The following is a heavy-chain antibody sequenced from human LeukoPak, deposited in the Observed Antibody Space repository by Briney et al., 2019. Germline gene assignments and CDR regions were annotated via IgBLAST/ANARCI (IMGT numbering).Heavy chain of an antibody. J-gene: IGHJ4*02. CDR1: GFTFSDYD. Sequence: PGGSLRLSCAASGFTFSDYDMNWIRQAPGKGLEWVSYISSSGSTIYYADSVKGRFTISRDNAKNSLYLQMNNLRAEDTAVYYCARARVPATETFSDWGQGTLVTVSS. D-gene: IGHD4-17*01. CDR3: ARARVPATETFSD. V-gene: IGHV3-11*01. CDR2: ISSSGSTI.